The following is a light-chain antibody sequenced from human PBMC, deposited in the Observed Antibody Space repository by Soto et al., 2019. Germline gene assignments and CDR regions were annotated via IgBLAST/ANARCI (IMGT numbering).Light chain of an antibody. CDR1: KLGDKY. Sequence: SYELTQPPSVSVSPGQTASITCSGDKLGDKYACWYQQKPRQSPVLVIYQDSKRPSGIPERFSGSNSGNTATLTISGTQAMDEADYYCQAWDSSTGVFGGGTKVTVL. V-gene: IGLV3-1*01. CDR2: QDS. J-gene: IGLJ2*01. CDR3: QAWDSSTGV.